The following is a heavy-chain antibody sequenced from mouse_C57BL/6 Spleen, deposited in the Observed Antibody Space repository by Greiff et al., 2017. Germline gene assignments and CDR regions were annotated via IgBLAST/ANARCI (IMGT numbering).Heavy chain of an antibody. V-gene: IGHV1-26*01. Sequence: VQLKESGPELVKPGASVKISCKASGYTFTDYYMNWVKQSHGKSLEWIGDINPNNGGTSYTQKFKGKATLTVDKSSSTAYMELRSLTAEDSAVYYCAFYDYDENYWGQGTTLTVSS. CDR3: AFYDYDENY. D-gene: IGHD2-4*01. J-gene: IGHJ2*01. CDR1: GYTFTDYY. CDR2: INPNNGGT.